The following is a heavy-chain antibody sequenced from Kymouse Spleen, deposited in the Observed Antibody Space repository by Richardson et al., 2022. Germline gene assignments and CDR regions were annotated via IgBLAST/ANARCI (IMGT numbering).Heavy chain of an antibody. CDR2: IWYDGSNK. V-gene: IGHV3-33*01. CDR1: GFTFSSYG. J-gene: IGHJ4*02. Sequence: QVQLVESGGGVVQPGRSLRLSCAASGFTFSSYGMHWVRQAPGKGLEWVAVIWYDGSNKYYADSVKGRFTISRDNSKNTLYLQMNSLRAEDTAVYYCARDRGSSGFDYWGQGTLVTVSS. D-gene: IGHD6-13*01,IGHD6-25*01. CDR3: ARDRGSSGFDY.